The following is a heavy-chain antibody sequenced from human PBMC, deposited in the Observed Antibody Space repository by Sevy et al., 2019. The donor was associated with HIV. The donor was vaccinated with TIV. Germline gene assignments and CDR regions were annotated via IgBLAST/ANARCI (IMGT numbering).Heavy chain of an antibody. CDR2: IYYSGST. CDR1: GGSISSYY. Sequence: SETLSLTCTVSGGSISSYYWSWIRQPPGKGLEWIGYIYYSGSTNYNPSLKSRVTISVDTSTNQFSLKLSSVTAADTAVYYCARLTRNYYGSGSYYTYGMDVWGQGTTVTVSS. J-gene: IGHJ6*02. D-gene: IGHD3-10*01. CDR3: ARLTRNYYGSGSYYTYGMDV. V-gene: IGHV4-59*13.